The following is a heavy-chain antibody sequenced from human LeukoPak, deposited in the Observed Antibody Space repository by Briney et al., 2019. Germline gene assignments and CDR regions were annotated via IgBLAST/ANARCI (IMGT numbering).Heavy chain of an antibody. V-gene: IGHV1-8*01. CDR1: GYTFTSYD. J-gene: IGHJ4*02. CDR3: ARESGLYGSGSRY. D-gene: IGHD3-10*01. Sequence: ASVKVSCKASGYTFTSYDINWVRQATGQGLEWMGRMNPNSGNTGYAQKFQGRVTMTRTTSINTAYMELSSLRSDDTAVYYCARESGLYGSGSRYWGQGTLVTVSS. CDR2: MNPNSGNT.